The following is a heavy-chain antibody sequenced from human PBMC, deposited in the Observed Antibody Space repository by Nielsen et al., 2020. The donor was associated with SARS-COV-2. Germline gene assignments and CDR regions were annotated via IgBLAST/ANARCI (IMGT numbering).Heavy chain of an antibody. CDR2: IKQDGSEK. V-gene: IGHV3-7*03. CDR1: GFTVSSYA. CDR3: ARVRVGDFYGSDY. D-gene: IGHD3-10*01. Sequence: GESLKISCAASGFTVSSYAMSWVRQAPGKGLEWVANIKQDGSEKYYVGSVKGRFTVSRDNAKNSLYLQMNSLRAEDTAIYFCARVRVGDFYGSDYWGQGTRVTVSS. J-gene: IGHJ4*02.